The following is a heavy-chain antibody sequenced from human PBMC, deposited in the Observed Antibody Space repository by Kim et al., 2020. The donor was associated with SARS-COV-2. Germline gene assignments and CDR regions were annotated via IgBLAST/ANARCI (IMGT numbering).Heavy chain of an antibody. J-gene: IGHJ4*02. Sequence: GGSLRLSCAASGFIFDRFAMSWVRQAPGKGLEWVSTISRTATTTYYTDSVKGRFTISRDNSKNTLYLQVNSLRAEDTAVYYCTKHAVRGASYFDYWGQGT. CDR1: GFIFDRFA. V-gene: IGHV3-23*01. D-gene: IGHD3-10*01. CDR2: ISRTATTT. CDR3: TKHAVRGASYFDY.